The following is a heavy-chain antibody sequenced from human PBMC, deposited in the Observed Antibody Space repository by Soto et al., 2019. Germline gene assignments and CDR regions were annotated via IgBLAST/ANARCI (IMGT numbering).Heavy chain of an antibody. D-gene: IGHD2-15*01. Sequence: LSLTCTVSGGSISSYYWSWIRQPPGKGLEWIGYIYYSGSTNYNPSLKSRVTISVDTSKSQFSLKLSSVTAADTVVYYCAVTMRYCSGGSCVLFDYWGQGTLVTVSS. CDR2: IYYSGST. V-gene: IGHV4-59*01. J-gene: IGHJ4*02. CDR3: AVTMRYCSGGSCVLFDY. CDR1: GGSISSYY.